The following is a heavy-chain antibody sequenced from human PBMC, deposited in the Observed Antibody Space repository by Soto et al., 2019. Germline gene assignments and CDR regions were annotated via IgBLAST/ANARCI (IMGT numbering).Heavy chain of an antibody. J-gene: IGHJ6*02. Sequence: PGGSLRLSCAASGFPFSTYAMSWVRQAPGKGLEWVSSISDSGDTAYYAQSVKGRFTISRDNSKNTVYLQMSRLSGEDTAVYYCVKDWRGSSCPCMVVWGQGTTVTVSS. CDR1: GFPFSTYA. CDR2: ISDSGDTA. V-gene: IGHV3-23*01. D-gene: IGHD6-13*01. CDR3: VKDWRGSSCPCMVV.